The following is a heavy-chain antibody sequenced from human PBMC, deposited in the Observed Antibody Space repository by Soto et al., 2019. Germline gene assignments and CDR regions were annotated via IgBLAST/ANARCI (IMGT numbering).Heavy chain of an antibody. CDR2: ISDNNGNT. Sequence: QVQLVQSGAEVKKPGASVKVSCKASGYTFTNYGISWVRQAPGQGREWMGWISDNNGNTNYEQKLKGRVTMTTDTSTRTSYMELRSLESNDTGVYYCESDRGREALDCWGQGTLVTVS. D-gene: IGHD3-16*01. V-gene: IGHV1-18*01. CDR3: ESDRGREALDC. J-gene: IGHJ4*02. CDR1: GYTFTNYG.